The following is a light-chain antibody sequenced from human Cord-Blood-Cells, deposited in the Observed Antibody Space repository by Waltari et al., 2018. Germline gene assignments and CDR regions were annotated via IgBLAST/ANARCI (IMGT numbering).Light chain of an antibody. CDR3: CSYAGSYTYVV. J-gene: IGLJ2*01. CDR1: SSDVGGYHY. Sequence: QSALTQPRAVSGYPGQSVTISCTGTSSDVGGYHYVSWYQQHPGKAPKLMIYDVSKRPSGVPDRFSGSKSGNTASLTISGLQAEDEADYYCCSYAGSYTYVVFGGGTKLTVL. V-gene: IGLV2-11*01. CDR2: DVS.